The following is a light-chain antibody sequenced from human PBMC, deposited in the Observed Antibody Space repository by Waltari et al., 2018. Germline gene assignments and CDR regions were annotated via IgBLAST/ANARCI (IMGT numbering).Light chain of an antibody. CDR2: EAS. J-gene: IGKJ3*01. V-gene: IGKV1-33*01. CDR3: QQYDDLPHT. Sequence: DIQMTQSPASLSASVGDRVTITCQASQDIRYYLNWYQQKAGKAPRLLIYEASYLEIGVPSRFSGSASGTEFNLTISSLQPEDLATYYCQQYDDLPHTFGPGTRVDFK. CDR1: QDIRYY.